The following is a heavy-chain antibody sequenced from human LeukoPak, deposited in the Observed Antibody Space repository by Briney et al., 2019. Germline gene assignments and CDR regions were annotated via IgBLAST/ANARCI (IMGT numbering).Heavy chain of an antibody. D-gene: IGHD2-2*01. CDR1: GGTFSSYA. Sequence: ASVKVSCKASGGTFSSYAISWVRQAPGQGLEWMGRIIPIPGIANYAQKFQGRVTITADKSTSTAYMELSSLRSEDTAVYYCASQVRYCSSTSCYAYYYYGMDVWGQGTTVTVSS. CDR2: IIPIPGIA. CDR3: ASQVRYCSSTSCYAYYYYGMDV. V-gene: IGHV1-69*04. J-gene: IGHJ6*02.